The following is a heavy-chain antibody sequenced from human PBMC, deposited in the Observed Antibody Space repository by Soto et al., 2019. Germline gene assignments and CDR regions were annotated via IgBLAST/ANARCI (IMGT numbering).Heavy chain of an antibody. Sequence: GGSLRLSCEGSGFTSISYVMHWVRHAPGKGLEWVALISFDGSKKNYADSVKGRFAISRDNSKNMMYLQMNSLRPEDTAVYYCARGVFYYYGSSGYSPDYWGQGTLVTVSS. CDR2: ISFDGSKK. CDR1: GFTSISYV. J-gene: IGHJ4*02. D-gene: IGHD3-22*01. V-gene: IGHV3-30*09. CDR3: ARGVFYYYGSSGYSPDY.